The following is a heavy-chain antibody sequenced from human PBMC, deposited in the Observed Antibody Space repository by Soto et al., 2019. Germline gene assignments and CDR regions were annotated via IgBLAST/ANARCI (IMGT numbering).Heavy chain of an antibody. Sequence: KVSCKGSGYSFTSYWISWVRQMPGKGLEWMGRIDPSDSYTNYSPSFQGHVTISADKSISTAYLQWSSLKASDTAMYYCARYCSSTSCYTDYYYYGMDVWGQGTTVTVSS. CDR2: IDPSDSYT. V-gene: IGHV5-10-1*01. D-gene: IGHD2-2*02. CDR3: ARYCSSTSCYTDYYYYGMDV. J-gene: IGHJ6*02. CDR1: GYSFTSYW.